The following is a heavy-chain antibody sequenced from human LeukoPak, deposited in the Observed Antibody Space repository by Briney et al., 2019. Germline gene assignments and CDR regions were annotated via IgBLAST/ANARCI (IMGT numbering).Heavy chain of an antibody. V-gene: IGHV5-51*01. CDR3: ARPGAYCGGDCYWDAFDI. D-gene: IGHD2-21*02. J-gene: IGHJ3*02. Sequence: GESLQISCKGSGYSFTSYWIGWVRQMPGKGLEWMGIIYPGDSDTRYSPSFQGQVTISADKSISTAYLQWSSLKASDTAMYYCARPGAYCGGDCYWDAFDIWGQGTMVTVSS. CDR2: IYPGDSDT. CDR1: GYSFTSYW.